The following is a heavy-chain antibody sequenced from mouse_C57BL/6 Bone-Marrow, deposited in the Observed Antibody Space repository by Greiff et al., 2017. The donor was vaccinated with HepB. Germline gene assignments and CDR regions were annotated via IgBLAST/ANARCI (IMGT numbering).Heavy chain of an antibody. V-gene: IGHV1-9*01. J-gene: IGHJ4*01. D-gene: IGHD2-5*01. Sequence: VQRVESGAELMKPGASVKLSCKATGYTFTGYWIEWVKQRPGHGLEWIGEILPGSGSTNYNEKFKGKATFTADTSSNTAYMQLSSLTTEDSAIYYCARESYYSNYVYYAMDYWGQGTSVTVSS. CDR2: ILPGSGST. CDR1: GYTFTGYW. CDR3: ARESYYSNYVYYAMDY.